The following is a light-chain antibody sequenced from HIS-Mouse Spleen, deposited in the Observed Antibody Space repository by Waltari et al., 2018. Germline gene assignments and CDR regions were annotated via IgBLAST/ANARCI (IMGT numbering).Light chain of an antibody. CDR2: EDS. CDR3: YSTDSSGNHRV. V-gene: IGLV3-10*01. J-gene: IGLJ2*01. CDR1: ALQKKY. Sequence: SYELTQPPSVSVSPGQTARTTCSGDALQKKYAYWYQQKSGQAPVLVIYEDSNRPSGIPERFSGSSSGPMATLTISGAQVEDEADYYCYSTDSSGNHRVFGGGTKLTVL.